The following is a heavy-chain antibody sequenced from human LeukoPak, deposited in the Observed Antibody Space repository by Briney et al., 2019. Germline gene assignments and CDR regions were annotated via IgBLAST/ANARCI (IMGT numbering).Heavy chain of an antibody. CDR1: GGSISSYY. Sequence: SDTLSLTCTVSGGSISSYYWNWIRQPPAKGLEWIGYVNYSGSTNYNPSLKSRVTISVDTSKNQFSLKLRSVTAADTAVYYCARLVHGAVIYYMDVWGKGTTVTVSS. D-gene: IGHD3-3*01. V-gene: IGHV4-59*07. J-gene: IGHJ6*03. CDR3: ARLVHGAVIYYMDV. CDR2: VNYSGST.